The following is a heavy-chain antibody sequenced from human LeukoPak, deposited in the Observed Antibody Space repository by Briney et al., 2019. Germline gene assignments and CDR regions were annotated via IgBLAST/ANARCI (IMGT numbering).Heavy chain of an antibody. CDR2: ISYDGSNK. D-gene: IGHD4-17*01. J-gene: IGHJ4*02. V-gene: IGHV3-30-3*01. CDR1: GFTFSSYA. Sequence: GGSLRLSCAASGFTFSSYAMHWVRQAPGKGLEWVAVISYDGSNKYYADSVKGRFTIPRDNSKNTLYLQMNSLRAEDTAVYYCARDDYGDYISYYFDYWGQGTLVTVSS. CDR3: ARDDYGDYISYYFDY.